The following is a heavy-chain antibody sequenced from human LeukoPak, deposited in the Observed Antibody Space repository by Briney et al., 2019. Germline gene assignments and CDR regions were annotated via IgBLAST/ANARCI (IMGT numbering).Heavy chain of an antibody. CDR1: GYTFTGYY. CDR2: INPNSGGT. D-gene: IGHD5-12*01. J-gene: IGHJ4*02. Sequence: ASVKVSCKASGYTFTGYYMHWVRQAPGQGLEWMGWINPNSGGTNYAQKFQGRVTMTRDTSISTAYMELSRLRSDDTAVYYCARALSGCVLCFDYWGQGSLVTVSS. CDR3: ARALSGCVLCFDY. V-gene: IGHV1-2*02.